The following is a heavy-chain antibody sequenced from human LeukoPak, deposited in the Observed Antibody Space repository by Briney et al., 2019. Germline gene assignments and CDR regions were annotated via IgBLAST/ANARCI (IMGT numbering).Heavy chain of an antibody. CDR1: GFSFSHYS. V-gene: IGHV3-23*01. Sequence: GGSLRLSCAASGFSFSHYSMTWARQASGKGLEWVSVISDSGGRTYSAASVKGRFTISRDNSKDTLYLQMNSLRAEDTAVYYCARTYCIGSSCPGVFEYWGQGTLVTVSS. CDR2: ISDSGGRT. J-gene: IGHJ4*02. D-gene: IGHD2-15*01. CDR3: ARTYCIGSSCPGVFEY.